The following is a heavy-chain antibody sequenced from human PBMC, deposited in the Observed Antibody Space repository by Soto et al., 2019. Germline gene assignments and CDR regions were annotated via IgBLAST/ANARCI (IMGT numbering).Heavy chain of an antibody. V-gene: IGHV1-2*04. D-gene: IGHD5-18*01. J-gene: IGHJ5*02. Sequence: GSVKVSCKASGYPFTGYYMHWVRQAPGQGLEWMGWINPNSGGTNYAQKFQGWVTMTRDTSISTAYMELSRLRSDDTAVYYCARDHDPGWHPRSYGPGFDPWGKGTLVTVSS. CDR1: GYPFTGYY. CDR3: ARDHDPGWHPRSYGPGFDP. CDR2: INPNSGGT.